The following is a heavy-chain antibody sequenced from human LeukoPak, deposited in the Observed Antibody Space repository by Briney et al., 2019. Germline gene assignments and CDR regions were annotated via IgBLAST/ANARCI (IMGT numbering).Heavy chain of an antibody. Sequence: GGSLRLSCAASGFTFSSYAMHWVRQAPGKGLEWVAVISYDGSNKYYADSVKGRFTISRDNSKNTLYLQMNSLRGEDTAVYYCAGEEGVTYYYYYGLDVWGQGTTVTVSS. CDR1: GFTFSSYA. CDR3: AGEEGVTYYYYYGLDV. J-gene: IGHJ6*02. V-gene: IGHV3-30*14. CDR2: ISYDGSNK. D-gene: IGHD3-10*01.